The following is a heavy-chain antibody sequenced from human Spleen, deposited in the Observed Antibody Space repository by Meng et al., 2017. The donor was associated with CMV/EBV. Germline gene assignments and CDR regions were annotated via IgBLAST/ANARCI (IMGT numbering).Heavy chain of an antibody. J-gene: IGHJ4*02. Sequence: GESLKISCAASGFTLSSYWMHWVRQAPGKGLVWVARINRDGSSTKYADSVKGRFTISRDNAKNTLYLQMNSLRVEDTAVYYCARDSGDYVGGLFDYWGQGTLVTVSS. CDR2: INRDGSST. CDR1: GFTLSSYW. V-gene: IGHV3-74*03. CDR3: ARDSGDYVGGLFDY. D-gene: IGHD2-21*02.